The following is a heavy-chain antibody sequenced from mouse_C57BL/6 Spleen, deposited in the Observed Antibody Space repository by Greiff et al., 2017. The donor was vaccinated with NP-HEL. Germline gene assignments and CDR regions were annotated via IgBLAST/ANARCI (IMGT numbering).Heavy chain of an antibody. V-gene: IGHV1-54*01. CDR1: GYAFTNYL. J-gene: IGHJ4*01. CDR3: ARDYGSSLPFYAMDY. CDR2: INPGSGGT. Sequence: QVQLQQSGAELVRPGTSVKVSCKASGYAFTNYLIEWVKQRPGQGLEWIGVINPGSGGTNYNEKFKGKATLTADKSSSTAYMQLSSLTSEDSAVYFCARDYGSSLPFYAMDYWGQGTSVTVSS. D-gene: IGHD1-1*01.